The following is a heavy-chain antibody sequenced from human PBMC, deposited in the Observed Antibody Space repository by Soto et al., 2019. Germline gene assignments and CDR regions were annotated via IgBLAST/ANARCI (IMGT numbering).Heavy chain of an antibody. D-gene: IGHD2-2*01. CDR3: ARDLGCSSTSCYAPDAFDI. CDR1: GGTFSSYT. Sequence: SVKVSCKASGGTFSSYTISWVRQAPGQGLEWMGRIIPILGIANYAQKFQGRVTITADKSTSTAYMELSSLRSEDTAVYYCARDLGCSSTSCYAPDAFDIWGQGTMVTVSS. CDR2: IIPILGIA. J-gene: IGHJ3*02. V-gene: IGHV1-69*04.